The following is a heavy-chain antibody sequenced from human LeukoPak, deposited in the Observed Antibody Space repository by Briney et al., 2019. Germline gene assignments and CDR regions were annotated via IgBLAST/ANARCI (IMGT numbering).Heavy chain of an antibody. D-gene: IGHD3-22*01. CDR2: IRNDGSDK. J-gene: IGHJ4*02. Sequence: GGSLRLSCAASGFSFSDYGMHWVRQAPGKGLEWVAFIRNDGSDKYYAVSVKGRFTISRDNSKNTLYLQMNSLRAEDTAVYYCAKDGGHYDSSGYYLYWGQGTLVTVSS. V-gene: IGHV3-30*02. CDR1: GFSFSDYG. CDR3: AKDGGHYDSSGYYLY.